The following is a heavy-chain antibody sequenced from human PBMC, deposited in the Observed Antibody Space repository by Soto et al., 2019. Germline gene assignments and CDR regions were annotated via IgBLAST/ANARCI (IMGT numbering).Heavy chain of an antibody. CDR1: GYTFTSYG. CDR2: ISAYNGNT. D-gene: IGHD2-2*01. J-gene: IGHJ4*02. V-gene: IGHV1-18*01. CDR3: ARDIVVVPAAPTPIFDY. Sequence: VQLVQSGAEVKKPGASVKVSCKASGYTFTSYGISWVRQAPGQGLEWMGWISAYNGNTNYAQKLQGRVTMTTDTSTSTAYMELRSLISDDTAVYYCARDIVVVPAAPTPIFDYWGQGTLVTVSS.